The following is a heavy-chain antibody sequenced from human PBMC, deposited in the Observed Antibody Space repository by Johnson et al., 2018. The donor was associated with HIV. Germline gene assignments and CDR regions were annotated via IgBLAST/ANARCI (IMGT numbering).Heavy chain of an antibody. Sequence: VQLVESGGGVVRPGGSLRLSCAASGFTFDDYDMRWVRQAPGKGLEWVSVIYSGGSTYYADSVQGRFTIPRDNSKNTLYLQMNSLRAEDTAVYYCARGGYGEVFDIWGQGTMVTVSS. CDR3: ARGGYGEVFDI. D-gene: IGHD4-17*01. J-gene: IGHJ3*02. CDR2: IYSGGST. CDR1: GFTFDDYD. V-gene: IGHV3-66*01.